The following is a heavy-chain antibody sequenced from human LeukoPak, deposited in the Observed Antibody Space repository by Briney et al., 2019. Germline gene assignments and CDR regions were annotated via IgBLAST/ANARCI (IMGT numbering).Heavy chain of an antibody. CDR2: INTNTGNP. Sequence: ASVKVSCKASGYTFTSYAMNWVRQAPGQGLEWMGWINTNTGNPSYAQGFTGRFVFSLDTSVSTAYLQISSLKAEDTAVYYCATEGYCSGGNRYSDYWGQGTLVTVSS. V-gene: IGHV7-4-1*02. J-gene: IGHJ4*02. CDR1: GYTFTSYA. D-gene: IGHD2-15*01. CDR3: ATEGYCSGGNRYSDY.